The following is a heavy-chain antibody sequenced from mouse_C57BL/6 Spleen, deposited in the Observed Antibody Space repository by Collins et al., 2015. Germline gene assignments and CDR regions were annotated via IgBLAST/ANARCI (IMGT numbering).Heavy chain of an antibody. J-gene: IGHJ2*01. CDR3: AILGKY. Sequence: QLQQPGAELVKPGASVGVSCKASGYTFTNSWIHWVNQRPGQGLEWIGRILPSDSDTYYSQKFKGRATLTVDSSSSTAYMQLTSLTSEDSAVYYCAILGKYWGQGTTLTVSS. CDR2: ILPSDSDT. CDR1: GYTFTNSW. V-gene: IGHV1-74*01.